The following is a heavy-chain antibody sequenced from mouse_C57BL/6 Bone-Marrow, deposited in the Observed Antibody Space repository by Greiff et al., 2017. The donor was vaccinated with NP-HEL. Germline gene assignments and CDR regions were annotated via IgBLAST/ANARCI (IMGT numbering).Heavy chain of an antibody. CDR2: IYPGDGDT. CDR1: GYAFSSYW. Sequence: VQLQQSGAELVKPGASVKISCKASGYAFSSYWMNWVKQRPGKGLEWIGQIYPGDGDTNYNGKFKGKATLTADKSSSTAYMQLSSLTSEDSAVYFCARSDSGVHFDYWGQGTTLTVSS. CDR3: ARSDSGVHFDY. D-gene: IGHD3-1*01. J-gene: IGHJ2*01. V-gene: IGHV1-80*01.